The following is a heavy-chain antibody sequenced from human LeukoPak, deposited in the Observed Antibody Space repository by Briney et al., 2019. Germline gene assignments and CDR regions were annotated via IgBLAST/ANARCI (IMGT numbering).Heavy chain of an antibody. D-gene: IGHD6-19*01. CDR1: GYKFNNFG. J-gene: IGHJ4*02. CDR2: ISAYNGNT. V-gene: IGHV1-18*01. Sequence: ASVKVSCMASGYKFNNFGIMWVRQAPGQGLEWMGWISAYNGNTDYAQKLQGRVTMTTDTSTGTAYMEMRRLRSDDTAVYYCARVQSSGWYPRLWGQGTLVTVSP. CDR3: ARVQSSGWYPRL.